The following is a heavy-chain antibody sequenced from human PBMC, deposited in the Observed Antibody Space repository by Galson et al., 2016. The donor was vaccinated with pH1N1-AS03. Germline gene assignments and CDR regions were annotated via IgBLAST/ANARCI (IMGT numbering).Heavy chain of an antibody. CDR1: GFTFNTYW. J-gene: IGHJ4*02. D-gene: IGHD2-15*01. V-gene: IGHV3-21*01. CDR2: IDEGGSHP. CDR3: VTDGTFGSTIEH. Sequence: SLRLSCAASGFTFNTYWMSWVRQAPGKGPEWVSSIDEGGSHPYSADSLQGRFTISRDNTKNSLFLRMNSLRAEDTAVYYCVTDGTFGSTIEHWGQGTLVTVSS.